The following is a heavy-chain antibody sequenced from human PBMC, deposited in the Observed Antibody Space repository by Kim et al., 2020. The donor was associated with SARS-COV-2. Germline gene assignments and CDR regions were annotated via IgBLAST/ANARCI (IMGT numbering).Heavy chain of an antibody. Sequence: GGSLRLSCAASGFTFSSYAMSWVRQAPGKGLEWVSAISGSGGSTYYADSVKGRFTISRDNSKNTLYLQMNSLRAEDTAVYYCAKVPIPLWFGEFYFDYWGQGTRVTVSS. CDR3: AKVPIPLWFGEFYFDY. CDR1: GFTFSSYA. V-gene: IGHV3-23*01. D-gene: IGHD3-10*01. J-gene: IGHJ4*02. CDR2: ISGSGGST.